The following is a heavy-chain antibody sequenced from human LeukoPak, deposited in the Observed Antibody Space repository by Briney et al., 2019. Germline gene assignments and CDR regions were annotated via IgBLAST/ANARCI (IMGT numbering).Heavy chain of an antibody. D-gene: IGHD3-9*01. V-gene: IGHV3-21*01. CDR2: ISSSSSYI. J-gene: IGHJ4*02. CDR1: GFTFSSYS. CDR3: ARVPGRELRYFDWLLYRDYYSDY. Sequence: PGGSLRLSCAASGFTFSSYSMNWVRQAPGKGLEWVSSISSSSSYIYYADSVKGRFTISRDNAKNSLYLQMNSLRAEDTAVYYCARVPGRELRYFDWLLYRDYYSDYWGQGTLVTVSS.